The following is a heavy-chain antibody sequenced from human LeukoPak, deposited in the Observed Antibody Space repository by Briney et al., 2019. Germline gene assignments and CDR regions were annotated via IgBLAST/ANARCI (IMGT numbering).Heavy chain of an antibody. V-gene: IGHV4-39*01. Sequence: SETLSLTCTVSGGSISSSPYNWVWIRQPPGKGLEWIGNFYYSGSTYYNPSLKSRVTISVDTSKNQFSLKLTSMTAADTAVYYCGRRLVSSSFIAHWGQGPLVTVSS. CDR3: GRRLVSSSFIAH. J-gene: IGHJ4*02. D-gene: IGHD6-6*01. CDR2: FYYSGST. CDR1: GGSISSSPYN.